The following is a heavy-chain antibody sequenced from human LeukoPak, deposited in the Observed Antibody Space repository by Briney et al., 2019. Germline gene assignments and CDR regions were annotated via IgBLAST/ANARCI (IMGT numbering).Heavy chain of an antibody. V-gene: IGHV4-39*07. CDR3: ARGKGGSYSDAFDI. J-gene: IGHJ3*02. CDR2: IYYSGST. D-gene: IGHD1-26*01. CDR1: GGSISTSRYY. Sequence: SETLSLTCTVSGGSISTSRYYWGWIRQPPGKGLEWIGSIYYSGSTYYNPSLKSRVTISVDTSKNQFSLKLSSVTAADTAVYYCARGKGGSYSDAFDIWGQGTMVTVSS.